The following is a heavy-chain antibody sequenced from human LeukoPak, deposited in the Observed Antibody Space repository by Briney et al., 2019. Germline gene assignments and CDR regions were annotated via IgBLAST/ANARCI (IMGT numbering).Heavy chain of an antibody. V-gene: IGHV1-18*01. CDR2: ISAYNGNT. J-gene: IGHJ4*02. Sequence: ASVTVSCKASGYTFTSYGISWVRQAPGQGLEWMGWISAYNGNTNYAQKFQGRVTMTRDTSISTAYMELSRLRSDDTAVYYCARSPHILTGENFDYWGQGTLVTVSS. CDR1: GYTFTSYG. D-gene: IGHD3-9*01. CDR3: ARSPHILTGENFDY.